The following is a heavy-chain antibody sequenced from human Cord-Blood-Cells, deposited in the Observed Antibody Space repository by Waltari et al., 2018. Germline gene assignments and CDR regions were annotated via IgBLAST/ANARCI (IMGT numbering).Heavy chain of an antibody. CDR3: ARHVYDFWSGYYFDY. CDR1: GGSLSSSSYY. J-gene: IGHJ4*02. V-gene: IGHV4-39*01. Sequence: QLQLQESGPGLVKPSETLSLTCTVSGGSLSSSSYYWGWIRQPPGKGLEWIGSIYYSGSTYYNPSLKSRVTISVDTSKNQFSLKLSSVTAADTAVYYCARHVYDFWSGYYFDYWGQGTLVTVSS. CDR2: IYYSGST. D-gene: IGHD3-3*01.